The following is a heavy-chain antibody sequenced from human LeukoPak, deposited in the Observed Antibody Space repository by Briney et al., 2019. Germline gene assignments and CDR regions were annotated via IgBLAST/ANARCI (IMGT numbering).Heavy chain of an antibody. D-gene: IGHD6-19*01. Sequence: GGSLRLSCAASGFTFSSYSMNWVRQAPGKGLEWVSSISSSSSYIYYADSVKGRFTISRDNAKNSLYLQMNSLRAEDTAVYYCARGRSSSGRHMLDYWGQGTLVTVSS. CDR2: ISSSSSYI. J-gene: IGHJ4*02. CDR3: ARGRSSSGRHMLDY. CDR1: GFTFSSYS. V-gene: IGHV3-21*01.